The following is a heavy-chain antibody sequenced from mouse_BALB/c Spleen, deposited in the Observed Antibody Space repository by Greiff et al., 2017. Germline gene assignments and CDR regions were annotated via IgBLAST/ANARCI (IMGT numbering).Heavy chain of an antibody. CDR2: ISSGSSTI. J-gene: IGHJ4*01. CDR3: ARDPPHGAMDY. CDR1: GFTFSSFG. Sequence: EVMLVESGGGLVQPGGSRKLSCAASGFTFSSFGMHWVRQAPEKGLEWVAYISSGSSTIYYADTVKGRFTISRDNPKNTLFLQMTSLRSEDTAMYYCARDPPHGAMDYWGQGTSVTVSS. V-gene: IGHV5-17*02.